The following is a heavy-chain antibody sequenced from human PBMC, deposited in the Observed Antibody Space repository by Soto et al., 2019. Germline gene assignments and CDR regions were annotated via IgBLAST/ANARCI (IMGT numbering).Heavy chain of an antibody. V-gene: IGHV1-69*06. CDR3: ATLGGTAMVKIDY. Sequence: QVQLVQSGAEVKKPGSSVKVSCKASGGTFSSYAISWVRQAPGQGLERMGGIIPIFGTANYAQKFQGRVTITVDKSTSTAYMELSSLRSEDTVVYYCATLGGTAMVKIDYWGQGTLVTVSS. D-gene: IGHD5-18*01. CDR2: IIPIFGTA. CDR1: GGTFSSYA. J-gene: IGHJ4*02.